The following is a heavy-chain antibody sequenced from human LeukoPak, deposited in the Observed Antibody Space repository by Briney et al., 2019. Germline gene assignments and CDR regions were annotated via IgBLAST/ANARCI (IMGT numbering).Heavy chain of an antibody. D-gene: IGHD6-19*01. V-gene: IGHV3-23*01. J-gene: IGHJ4*02. CDR3: AKGVYSSGWSPSDY. CDR2: ISGSGGST. Sequence: GGSLRLSCVASGFTFSSYAMSWVRQAPGKGLEWVSAISGSGGSTYYADSVKGRFTISRDNSKNTLYLQMNSLRAEDTAVYYCAKGVYSSGWSPSDYWGQGTLVTVSS. CDR1: GFTFSSYA.